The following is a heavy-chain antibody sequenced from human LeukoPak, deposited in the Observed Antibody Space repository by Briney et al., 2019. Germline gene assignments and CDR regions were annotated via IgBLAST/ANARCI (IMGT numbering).Heavy chain of an antibody. CDR3: ASMRGGYEGYFDY. V-gene: IGHV3-48*01. Sequence: PGGSLRLSCAASGFTFSSYSMNWVRQAPGKGLEWVSYISSSSSTIYYADSVKGRFTISRDNAKNSLYLQMNSLRAEDTAVYYCASMRGGYEGYFDYWGQGTLVTVSS. CDR1: GFTFSSYS. CDR2: ISSSSSTI. J-gene: IGHJ4*02. D-gene: IGHD3-16*01.